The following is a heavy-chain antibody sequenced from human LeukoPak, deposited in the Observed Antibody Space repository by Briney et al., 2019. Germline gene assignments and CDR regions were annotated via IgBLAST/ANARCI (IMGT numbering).Heavy chain of an antibody. CDR1: GFTFSSYA. CDR3: ARVERGLFWFDY. D-gene: IGHD3-3*01. V-gene: IGHV3-23*01. Sequence: GGSPRLSCAASGFTFSSYAMSWVRQAPGKGLEWVSAISGSGGSTYYADSVKGRFTISRDNSKNTLYLQMNSLRAEDTAVYYCARVERGLFWFDYWGQGTLVTVSS. CDR2: ISGSGGST. J-gene: IGHJ4*02.